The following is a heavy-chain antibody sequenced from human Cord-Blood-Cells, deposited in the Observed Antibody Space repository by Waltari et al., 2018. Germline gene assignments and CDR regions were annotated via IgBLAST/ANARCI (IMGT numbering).Heavy chain of an antibody. CDR1: GFTFSSYW. CDR2: IKQDGSEK. Sequence: EVQLVESGGGLVQPGGSLRLSCAASGFTFSSYWMSWVRQAPGKGLEWVANIKQDGSEKYYVDSVKGRFTISRDNAKNSLYLQMNSLRAEDTAVYYCASQEQQLVQYSAFDIWGQGTMVTVSS. D-gene: IGHD6-13*01. J-gene: IGHJ3*02. CDR3: ASQEQQLVQYSAFDI. V-gene: IGHV3-7*01.